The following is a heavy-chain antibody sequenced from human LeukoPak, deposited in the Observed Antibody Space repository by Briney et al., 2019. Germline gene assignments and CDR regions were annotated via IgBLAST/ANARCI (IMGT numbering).Heavy chain of an antibody. V-gene: IGHV3-11*04. CDR2: ISSSGSTI. Sequence: GGSLRLSCAASGFTFSDYYMSWIRQAPGKGLEWVSYISSSGSTIYYADSVKGRFTISRDNAKSSLYLQMNSLRAEDTAVYYCAKLPGIAVILDYWGQGTLVTVSS. CDR3: AKLPGIAVILDY. D-gene: IGHD6-19*01. J-gene: IGHJ4*02. CDR1: GFTFSDYY.